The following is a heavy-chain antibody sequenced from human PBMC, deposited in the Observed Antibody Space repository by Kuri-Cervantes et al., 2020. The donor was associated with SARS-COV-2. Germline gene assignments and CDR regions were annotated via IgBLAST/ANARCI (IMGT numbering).Heavy chain of an antibody. J-gene: IGHJ3*02. CDR1: GGTLSTYT. CDR2: IIPVLRVE. Sequence: SVKVSCKASGGTLSTYTNTWVRQAPGQGLEWMGRIIPVLRVENYAQKFQGRVTTTADKSTNTAYMELTSLRSEDTAVYYCARDSEMTRDAFEIWGQGTMVTVSS. CDR3: ARDSEMTRDAFEI. D-gene: IGHD4-11*01. V-gene: IGHV1-69*04.